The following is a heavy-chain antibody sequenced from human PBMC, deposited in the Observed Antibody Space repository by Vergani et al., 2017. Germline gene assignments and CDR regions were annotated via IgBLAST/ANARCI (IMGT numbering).Heavy chain of an antibody. CDR2: IHPADSDT. D-gene: IGHD3-22*01. J-gene: IGHJ4*02. CDR3: ARLYGRDSSGSKYFDY. Sequence: EVQLVQSGAEVKKPGESLKISCQISGYSFTNYWIGWVRQMPGKGLEWMGIIHPADSDTRYSPSFQGQVTISVDTSISTAYLQRSSLRASDSAMYYCARLYGRDSSGSKYFDYGGQGTLVTVSS. CDR1: GYSFTNYW. V-gene: IGHV5-51*01.